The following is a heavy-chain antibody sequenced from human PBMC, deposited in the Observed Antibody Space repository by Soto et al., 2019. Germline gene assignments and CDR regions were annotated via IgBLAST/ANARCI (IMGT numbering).Heavy chain of an antibody. J-gene: IGHJ3*02. D-gene: IGHD6-6*01. CDR3: ARHGIAAQRDDAFDI. Sequence: GESLKISCKGSGYSFTSYWIGWVRQIPGKGLEWMGIIYPGDSDTRYSPSFQGQVTISADKSISTAYLQWSSLKASDTAMYYCARHGIAAQRDDAFDIWGQGTMVTVSS. CDR1: GYSFTSYW. V-gene: IGHV5-51*01. CDR2: IYPGDSDT.